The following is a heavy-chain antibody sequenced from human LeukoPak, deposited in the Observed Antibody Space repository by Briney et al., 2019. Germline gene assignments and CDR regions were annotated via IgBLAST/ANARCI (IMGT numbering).Heavy chain of an antibody. J-gene: IGHJ4*02. D-gene: IGHD3-3*01. CDR3: ARVRLSFGGVSEYYFDY. Sequence: PSETLSLTCTVSGGSISSYYWSWIRQPPGKGLEWIGNTYYSGSTNYNPSLKSRVTISVDTSKNQFSLKLSSVTAADTAVYYCARVRLSFGGVSEYYFDYWGQGTLVTVSS. CDR1: GGSISSYY. V-gene: IGHV4-59*08. CDR2: TYYSGST.